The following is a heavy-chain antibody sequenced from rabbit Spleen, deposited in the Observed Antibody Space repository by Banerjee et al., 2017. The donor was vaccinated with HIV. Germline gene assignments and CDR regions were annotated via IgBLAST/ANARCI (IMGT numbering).Heavy chain of an antibody. V-gene: IGHV1S40*01. Sequence: QSLEESGGGLVQPEGSLTLTCTASGVSFSSSDYMCWVRQAPGKGLEWISCIVGSASDFTYSATWAKGRFTCSKTSSTTVTLQMTSLTAADTATYFCARDSGRSFSSYGMDLWGPGTLVTVS. D-gene: IGHD8-1*01. J-gene: IGHJ6*01. CDR2: IVGSASDFT. CDR1: GVSFSSSDY. CDR3: ARDSGRSFSSYGMDL.